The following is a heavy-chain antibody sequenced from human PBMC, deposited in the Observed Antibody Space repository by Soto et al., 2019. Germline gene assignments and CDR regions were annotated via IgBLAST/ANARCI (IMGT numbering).Heavy chain of an antibody. CDR1: GFTVSSNY. D-gene: IGHD6-6*01. Sequence: EVQLVESGGGLVQPGGSLRLSCAASGFTVSSNYMSWVRQAPGKGLEWVSVIYSGGSTYYADSVKGRFTISRDNSKNTLYLQMNSLRAEDTAVYYCARRIAAHPFGWYFDLWGRGTLVTVSS. J-gene: IGHJ2*01. CDR2: IYSGGST. V-gene: IGHV3-66*01. CDR3: ARRIAAHPFGWYFDL.